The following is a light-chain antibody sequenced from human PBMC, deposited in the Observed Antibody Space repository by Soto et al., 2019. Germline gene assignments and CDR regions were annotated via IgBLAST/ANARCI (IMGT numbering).Light chain of an antibody. Sequence: DIEVTQTPSSLSASVGDRVPITCRASQSISSYLNWYQQKPGKAPKLLIYAASSLQSGVPSRFSGSGSRTDFTLTISSLQPEDFATYYCQQSYSTPWTFGQGTKVDIK. CDR3: QQSYSTPWT. V-gene: IGKV1-39*01. J-gene: IGKJ1*01. CDR2: AAS. CDR1: QSISSY.